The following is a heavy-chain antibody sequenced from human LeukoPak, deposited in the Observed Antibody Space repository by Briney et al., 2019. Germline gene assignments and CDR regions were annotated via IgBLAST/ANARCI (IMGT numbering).Heavy chain of an antibody. CDR1: GGSIRSYY. J-gene: IGHJ4*02. CDR3: ARTSIAAAGTIDD. D-gene: IGHD6-13*01. V-gene: IGHV4-59*08. CDR2: IYYSGNN. Sequence: SETLSLTCTVSGGSIRSYYWSWLRQPPGKGLEWIGYIYYSGNNNYNPSLKSRLTISVDTSKNQFSLRLSSVTAADTAVYYCARTSIAAAGTIDDWGQGTLVTVSS.